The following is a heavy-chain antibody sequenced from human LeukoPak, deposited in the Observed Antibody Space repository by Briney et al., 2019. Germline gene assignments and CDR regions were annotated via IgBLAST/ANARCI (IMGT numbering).Heavy chain of an antibody. Sequence: AGGSLRLSCAASGFTFSSYAMGWVRQAPGKGLEWVSAITASGGNTYYADSVKGRFTISRDNSKNTLYLQANSLRAEDTAVYYCAKGNGYSYRRYYFDYWGQGTLVTVSS. V-gene: IGHV3-23*01. J-gene: IGHJ4*02. CDR1: GFTFSSYA. D-gene: IGHD5-18*01. CDR3: AKGNGYSYRRYYFDY. CDR2: ITASGGNT.